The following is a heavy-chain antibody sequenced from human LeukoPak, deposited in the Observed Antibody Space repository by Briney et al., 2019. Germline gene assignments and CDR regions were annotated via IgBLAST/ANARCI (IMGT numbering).Heavy chain of an antibody. Sequence: ASVKVSCKASGYTFTGYYMHWVRQAPGQGLEWMGWINPNSGGTNYAQKFQGRVTMTRDTSISTAYMELSRLRSDDTVVYYCARDVATGAYDAFDIWGQGTMVTVSS. V-gene: IGHV1-2*02. CDR3: ARDVATGAYDAFDI. J-gene: IGHJ3*02. CDR2: INPNSGGT. D-gene: IGHD7-27*01. CDR1: GYTFTGYY.